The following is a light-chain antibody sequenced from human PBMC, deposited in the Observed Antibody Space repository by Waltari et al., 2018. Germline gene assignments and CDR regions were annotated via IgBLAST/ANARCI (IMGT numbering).Light chain of an antibody. J-gene: IGKJ2*01. CDR1: QSIDTW. CDR3: QQYNYYPVT. Sequence: DIQVTQSPSTRSASVWDRVTIACRASQSIDTWLAWYQQKPGKAPKLLIYKASHLESGVPLRFSGSGSGTEFTLTINSLQPDDFATYYCQQYNYYPVTYGQGTKLEI. V-gene: IGKV1-5*03. CDR2: KAS.